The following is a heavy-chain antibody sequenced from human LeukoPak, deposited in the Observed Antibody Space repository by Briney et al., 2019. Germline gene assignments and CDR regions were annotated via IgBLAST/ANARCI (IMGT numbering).Heavy chain of an antibody. J-gene: IGHJ1*01. V-gene: IGHV1-58*02. CDR3: AKADSSGYYSYFQH. D-gene: IGHD3-22*01. CDR2: IVVGSGNT. CDR1: GFTFTSSA. Sequence: SVKVSCKASGFTFTSSAMQWVRQARGQRLEWIGWIVVGSGNTNYAQKFQERVTITRDMSTSTAYMELSSLRSEDTAVYYCAKADSSGYYSYFQHWGQGTLVTVSS.